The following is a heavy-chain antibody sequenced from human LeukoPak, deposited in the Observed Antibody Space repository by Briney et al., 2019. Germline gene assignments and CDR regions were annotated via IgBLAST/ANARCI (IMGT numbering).Heavy chain of an antibody. Sequence: GASVKVSCKASGYTFTGYYMHWVRQAPGQGLEWMGRINPNSGGTNYAQKFQGRVTITADESTSTAYMELSSLRSEDTAVYYCARGSALLALSFDYWGQGTLVTVSS. D-gene: IGHD2-15*01. CDR1: GYTFTGYY. CDR3: ARGSALLALSFDY. J-gene: IGHJ4*02. CDR2: INPNSGGT. V-gene: IGHV1-2*06.